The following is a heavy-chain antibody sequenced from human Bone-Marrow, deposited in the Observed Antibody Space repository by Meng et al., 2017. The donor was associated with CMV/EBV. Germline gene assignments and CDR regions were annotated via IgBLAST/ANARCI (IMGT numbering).Heavy chain of an antibody. J-gene: IGHJ4*02. CDR3: ARGGGYYDFWSGYLLDY. Sequence: GGSLRLSCEASGFTFRSYWMSWVRQAPGKGLEWVANIKQDGSEKYYVDSVKGRFTISRDNAKNSLYLQMNSLRAEDTAVYYCARGGGYYDFWSGYLLDYWAQGTLAPSPQ. CDR1: GFTFRSYW. V-gene: IGHV3-7*01. D-gene: IGHD3-3*01. CDR2: IKQDGSEK.